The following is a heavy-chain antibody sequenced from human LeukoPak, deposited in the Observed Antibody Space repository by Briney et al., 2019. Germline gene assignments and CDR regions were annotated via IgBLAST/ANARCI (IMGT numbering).Heavy chain of an antibody. J-gene: IGHJ6*03. CDR2: IIPIFGTA. CDR3: ARVLGQLGPYYYYYMGV. Sequence: ASVKVSCKASGGTFSSYAISWVRQAPGQGLEWMGGIIPIFGTANYAQKFQGRVTITADESTSTAYMELSSLRSEDTAVYYCARVLGQLGPYYYYYMGVWGKGTTVTVSS. D-gene: IGHD6-6*01. CDR1: GGTFSSYA. V-gene: IGHV1-69*13.